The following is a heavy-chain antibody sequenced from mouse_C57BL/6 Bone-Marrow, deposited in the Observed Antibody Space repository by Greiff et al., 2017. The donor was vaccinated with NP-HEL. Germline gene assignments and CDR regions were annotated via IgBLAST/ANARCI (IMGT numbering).Heavy chain of an antibody. CDR2: IRNKADGYTT. CDR1: GFTFTDYY. Sequence: EVQLVESGGGLVQPGGSLSLSCAASGFTFTDYYMSWVRQPPGKALEWLGFIRNKADGYTTEYSASVKGRFTISRDNSPSILYLQMNALRAEDSATYYCARSSIYYDYDAAWFAYWGQGTLVTVSA. V-gene: IGHV7-3*01. CDR3: ARSSIYYDYDAAWFAY. J-gene: IGHJ3*01. D-gene: IGHD2-4*01.